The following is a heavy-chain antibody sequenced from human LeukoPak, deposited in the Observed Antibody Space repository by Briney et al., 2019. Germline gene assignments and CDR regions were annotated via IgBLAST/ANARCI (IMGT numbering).Heavy chain of an antibody. CDR2: ISPSGGST. CDR1: GYTFTSNY. V-gene: IGHV1-46*01. J-gene: IGHJ6*03. D-gene: IGHD6-13*01. CDR3: ARVVGLIGYSSSWYSGYYYYMDV. Sequence: ASVKVSCKAFGYTFTSNYMHWVRQAPGQGPEWMGVISPSGGSTTYAQKFQGRVTLTRDMSTSTDYLELSSLRSEDTAVYYCARVVGLIGYSSSWYSGYYYYMDVWGKGTTVTVSS.